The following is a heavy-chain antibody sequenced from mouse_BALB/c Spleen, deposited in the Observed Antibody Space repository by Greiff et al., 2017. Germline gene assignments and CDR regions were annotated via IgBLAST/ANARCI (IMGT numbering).Heavy chain of an antibody. Sequence: EVHLVESGGGLVKPGGSLKLSCAASGFTFSDYYMYWVRQTPEKRLEWVATISDGGSYTYYPDSVKGRFTISRDNAKNNLYLQMSSLKSEDTAMYYCARSYDYGTWFAYWGQGTLVTVSA. CDR3: ARSYDYGTWFAY. D-gene: IGHD2-4*01. V-gene: IGHV5-4*02. CDR1: GFTFSDYY. CDR2: ISDGGSYT. J-gene: IGHJ3*01.